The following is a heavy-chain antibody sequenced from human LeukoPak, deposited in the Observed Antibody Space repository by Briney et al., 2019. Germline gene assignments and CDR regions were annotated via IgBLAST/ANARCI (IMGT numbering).Heavy chain of an antibody. J-gene: IGHJ4*02. CDR2: VNPQGSGT. V-gene: IGHV3-74*01. Sequence: GESLRLSCAASGLPSSSYWMHWARQAPGKGLVWVSRVNPQGSGTSYTDSVKGRFTISRDNAKDALHLRMDNLRVEDTAVYYCARARWSSTGWFLGYWGQGALVTVSS. CDR1: GLPSSSYW. D-gene: IGHD6-19*01. CDR3: ARARWSSTGWFLGY.